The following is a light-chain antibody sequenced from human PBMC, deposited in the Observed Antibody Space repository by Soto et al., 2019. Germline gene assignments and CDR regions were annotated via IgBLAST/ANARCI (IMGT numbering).Light chain of an antibody. CDR1: NSDVGGYNY. J-gene: IGLJ1*01. V-gene: IGLV2-14*03. Sequence: QSVLTQPGSVCGSPGQAITISCTRTNSDVGGYNYVSWYQHHPGKAPKLIIYDVSNRPSGVSIRFSGSKSDNTASLTISGLQPEDEADYHCSSYTTSNTRQIVFGTGTKVTVL. CDR2: DVS. CDR3: SSYTTSNTRQIV.